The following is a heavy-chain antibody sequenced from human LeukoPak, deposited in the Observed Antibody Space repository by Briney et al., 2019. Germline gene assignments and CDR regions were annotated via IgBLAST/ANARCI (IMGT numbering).Heavy chain of an antibody. D-gene: IGHD3-16*01. V-gene: IGHV1-69*13. Sequence: SVKASCKASGGTFSSYAISWVRQAPGQGLEWMGGIIPIFGTANYAQKFQGRVTITADESTSTAYMELSSLRSEDTAVYYCASLDNALGGDYYYYYMDVWGKGTTVTISS. CDR3: ASLDNALGGDYYYYYMDV. CDR1: GGTFSSYA. CDR2: IIPIFGTA. J-gene: IGHJ6*03.